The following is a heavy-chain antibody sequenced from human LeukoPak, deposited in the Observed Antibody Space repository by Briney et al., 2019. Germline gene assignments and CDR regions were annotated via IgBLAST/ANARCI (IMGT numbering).Heavy chain of an antibody. J-gene: IGHJ4*02. CDR2: ISGSGGST. CDR3: AKGSGSGFSRPIDY. Sequence: GGSLRLSCAASGFTFSSYAMSWVRQAPGKGLEWVSGISGSGGSTYYADSVKGRFTISRDNSKNTLYLQINSLRAEDTDVYYCAKGSGSGFSRPIDYWGQGTLVTVSS. D-gene: IGHD2-15*01. V-gene: IGHV3-23*01. CDR1: GFTFSSYA.